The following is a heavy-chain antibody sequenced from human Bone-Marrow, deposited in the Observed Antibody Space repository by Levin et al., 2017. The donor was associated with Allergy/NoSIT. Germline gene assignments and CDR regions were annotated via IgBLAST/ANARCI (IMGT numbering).Heavy chain of an antibody. J-gene: IGHJ4*02. D-gene: IGHD6-19*01. CDR3: ARDSSQWLDLMFDY. V-gene: IGHV7-4-1*02. CDR2: INTNTGNP. Sequence: GASVKVSCKASGYTFNHHVINWVLQAPGQGLEWMGWINTNTGNPTYAQGFTGRFVFSLDTSVSTAYLQISSLRAEDTALYYCARDSSQWLDLMFDYWGQGTLVTVSS. CDR1: GYTFNHHV.